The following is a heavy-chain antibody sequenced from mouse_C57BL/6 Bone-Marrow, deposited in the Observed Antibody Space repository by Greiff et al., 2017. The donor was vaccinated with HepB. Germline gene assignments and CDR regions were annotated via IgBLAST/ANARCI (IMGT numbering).Heavy chain of an antibody. CDR1: EYEFTSHD. V-gene: IGHV5-2*01. Sequence: EVKVVESGGGLVQPGESLKLSCESNEYEFTSHDMPWVRKTPEKRLELVAAINSDGGSTYYPDTMERRFIISKDNTRKTLYLQLSSLRSEDTALYYGARHEYAMDYWGQGTSVTVSS. J-gene: IGHJ4*01. CDR2: INSDGGST. CDR3: ARHEYAMDY.